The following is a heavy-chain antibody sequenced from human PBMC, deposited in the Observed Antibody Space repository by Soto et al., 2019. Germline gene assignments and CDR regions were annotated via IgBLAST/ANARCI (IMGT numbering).Heavy chain of an antibody. V-gene: IGHV3-30*18. D-gene: IGHD3-10*01. J-gene: IGHJ4*02. CDR1: GFTFSSYG. Sequence: GGSLRLSCAASGFTFSSYGMHWVRQAPGKGLEWVAVISYDGSNKYYADSVKGRFTISRDNSKNTLYLQMNSLRAEDTAVYYCAKDLTTMAFDYWGQGTLVTVSS. CDR2: ISYDGSNK. CDR3: AKDLTTMAFDY.